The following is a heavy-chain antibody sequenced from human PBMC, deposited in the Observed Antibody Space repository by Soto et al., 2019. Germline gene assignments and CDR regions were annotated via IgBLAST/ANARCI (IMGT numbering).Heavy chain of an antibody. CDR1: GFTFSSYS. CDR3: ARDQEKVDSGYYSPYYGMDV. D-gene: IGHD3-22*01. Sequence: GGSLRLSCAASGFTFSSYSMNWVRQAPGKGLEWVSSISSSSSYIYYADSVKGRFTISRDNAKNSLYLQMNSLRAEDTAVYYCARDQEKVDSGYYSPYYGMDVWGQGTTVTVSS. V-gene: IGHV3-21*01. J-gene: IGHJ6*02. CDR2: ISSSSSYI.